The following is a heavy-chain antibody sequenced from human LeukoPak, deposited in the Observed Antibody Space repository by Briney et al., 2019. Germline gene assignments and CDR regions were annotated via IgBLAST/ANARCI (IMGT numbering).Heavy chain of an antibody. V-gene: IGHV3-30*02. CDR3: ATGITGNWGYYYYMDV. D-gene: IGHD1-20*01. Sequence: GGSLRLSCAAAGFTFSSYGMHWVRQAPGKGLECVAFIRYDGSNKYYADSVKGRFTISRDNAKKSLYLQMNSLRPEDTAVYYCATGITGNWGYYYYMDVWGKGTTVTVSS. CDR1: GFTFSSYG. J-gene: IGHJ6*03. CDR2: IRYDGSNK.